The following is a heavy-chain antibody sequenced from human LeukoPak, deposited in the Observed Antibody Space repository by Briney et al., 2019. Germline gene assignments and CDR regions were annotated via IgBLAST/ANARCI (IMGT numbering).Heavy chain of an antibody. CDR3: ARDGVRGFTATTPFDY. Sequence: PGGSLRLSCTASGFPYGSTSMHWVRQAPGKGLEWVSGIHRDGTSPTYADSVKGRFIISRDNAKSSVYLQMNILRVEDTAVYYCARDGVRGFTATTPFDYWGPGTLVTVSS. D-gene: IGHD4-17*01. J-gene: IGHJ4*02. CDR2: IHRDGTSP. V-gene: IGHV3-74*01. CDR1: GFPYGSTS.